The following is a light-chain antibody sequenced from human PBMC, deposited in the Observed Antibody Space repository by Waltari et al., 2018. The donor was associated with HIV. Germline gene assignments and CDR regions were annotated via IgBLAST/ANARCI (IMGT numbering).Light chain of an antibody. V-gene: IGKV4-1*01. J-gene: IGKJ1*01. CDR3: QQYYRKPPT. CDR2: GAS. CDR1: QSVSITPNTMIY. Sequence: LTQSSASLAVSLGASPIINCKSSQSVSITPNTMIYIPWYQQKPGKPPKLLIYGASTRETGVPDRFSGSGSGTDFTLTISSLQAEDVAIYYCQQYYRKPPTFGQGTKVEIK.